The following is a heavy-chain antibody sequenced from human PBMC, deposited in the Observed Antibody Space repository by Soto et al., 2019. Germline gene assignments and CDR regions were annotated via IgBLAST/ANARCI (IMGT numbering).Heavy chain of an antibody. CDR2: INHSGST. Sequence: QVQLQQWGAGLLKPSETLSLTCAVYGGSFSGYYWGWIRQPPGKGLEWIGEINHSGSTNYNPSLKSRVTISVDTSKNQFSLKLSSVTAADTAVYYCARRYSSSLRGWFDPWGQGTLVTVSS. V-gene: IGHV4-34*01. J-gene: IGHJ5*02. D-gene: IGHD6-6*01. CDR1: GGSFSGYY. CDR3: ARRYSSSLRGWFDP.